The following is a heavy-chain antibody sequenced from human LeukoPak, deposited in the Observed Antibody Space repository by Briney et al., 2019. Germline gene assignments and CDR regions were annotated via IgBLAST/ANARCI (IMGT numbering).Heavy chain of an antibody. CDR2: ISGTGDNT. CDR1: GFAFSNYA. V-gene: IGHV3-23*01. Sequence: GGSLRLSCAASGFAFSNYAMNWVRQAPGKALEWVSSISGTGDNTYYAESVKGRFTIPRDNSKNTVFLQMNSLRAEDTAVFYFAKRSGYTTGWFFDFWGQGTLVTGSS. D-gene: IGHD6-19*01. J-gene: IGHJ4*01. CDR3: AKRSGYTTGWFFDF.